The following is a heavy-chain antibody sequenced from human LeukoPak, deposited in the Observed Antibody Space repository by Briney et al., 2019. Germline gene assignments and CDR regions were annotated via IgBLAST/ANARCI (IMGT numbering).Heavy chain of an antibody. CDR1: GFTFSSYG. V-gene: IGHV3-23*01. D-gene: IGHD4/OR15-4a*01. Sequence: GGTLRLSCAASGFTFSSYGMSWVRQAPGKGLEWVSAISGSGGSTYYADSVKGRFTISRDNSKNTLYLQMNSLRAEDTAVYYCARRAGAYSHPYDYWGQGTLVTVSS. CDR2: ISGSGGST. CDR3: ARRAGAYSHPYDY. J-gene: IGHJ4*02.